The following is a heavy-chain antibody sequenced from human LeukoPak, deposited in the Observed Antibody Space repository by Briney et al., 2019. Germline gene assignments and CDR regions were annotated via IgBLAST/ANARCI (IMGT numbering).Heavy chain of an antibody. D-gene: IGHD3-22*01. V-gene: IGHV4-4*07. CDR3: ARDEKWLSLGYYYYMDV. CDR2: IYTSGST. CDR1: GGSISSYY. Sequence: SETLSLTCTVSGGSISSYYWSWLRQPAGKGLEWIGRIYTSGSTNYNPSLKSRVTMSVDTSNKQFSLKLSSVAAADTAMYYCARDEKWLSLGYYYYMDVWGKGTTVTVSS. J-gene: IGHJ6*03.